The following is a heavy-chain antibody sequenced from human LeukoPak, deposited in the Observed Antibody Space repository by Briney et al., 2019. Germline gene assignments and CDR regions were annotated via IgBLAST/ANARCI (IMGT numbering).Heavy chain of an antibody. V-gene: IGHV4-38-2*02. Sequence: SETLSLTCTVSGYSISTGYYWDWIRQPPGKGLEWIGTFYHGGSTYYNPSLKSRVTISVDTSKNQFSLNLTSVTAADTAVYYCARRVLYYYYYYMDVWGKGTTVTISS. D-gene: IGHD5/OR15-5a*01. CDR2: FYHGGST. J-gene: IGHJ6*03. CDR1: GYSISTGYY. CDR3: ARRVLYYYYYYMDV.